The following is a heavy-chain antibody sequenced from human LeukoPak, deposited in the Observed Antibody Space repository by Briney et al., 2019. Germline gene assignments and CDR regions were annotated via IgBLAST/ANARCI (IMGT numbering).Heavy chain of an antibody. D-gene: IGHD2-15*01. CDR3: ARDGPLRYCSGGSCYNNWFDP. V-gene: IGHV4-4*07. CDR2: IYTSGST. CDR1: GGSISTYY. J-gene: IGHJ5*02. Sequence: PSETLSLTCTVSGGSISTYYWSWIRQPAGKGLEWIGRIYTSGSTNYNPSLKSRVTMSVDTSKNQFSLKLSSVTAADTAVYYCARDGPLRYCSGGSCYNNWFDPWGQGTLVTVSS.